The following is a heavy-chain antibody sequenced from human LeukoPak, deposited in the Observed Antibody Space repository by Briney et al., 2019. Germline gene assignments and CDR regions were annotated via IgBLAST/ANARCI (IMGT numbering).Heavy chain of an antibody. J-gene: IGHJ4*02. V-gene: IGHV3-13*01. CDR1: GFTFSSYD. D-gene: IGHD3-10*01. Sequence: GGFLRLSCAASGFTFSSYDMHWVRQATGKGLEWVSAIGTAGDTYYPGSVKGRFTISRENAKNSLYLQMNSLRAEDTAVYYCARGFLWFGESALDYWGQGTLVTVSS. CDR3: ARGFLWFGESALDY. CDR2: IGTAGDT.